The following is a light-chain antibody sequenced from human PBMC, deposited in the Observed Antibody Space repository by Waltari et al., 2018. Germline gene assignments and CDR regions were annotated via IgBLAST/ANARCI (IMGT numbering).Light chain of an antibody. J-gene: IGLJ1*01. CDR3: CSSAGTNTYV. CDR1: SSEVGNYNL. CDR2: EVT. V-gene: IGLV2-23*02. Sequence: QSPLTQPTSLSASLGQSVTISCTGTSSEVGNYNLGSWYQQYPGKAPKILIFEVTKRPSGISNRFSGSKSGNTASLTISGLQAEDEADYYCCSSAGTNTYVFGSGTKVTVV.